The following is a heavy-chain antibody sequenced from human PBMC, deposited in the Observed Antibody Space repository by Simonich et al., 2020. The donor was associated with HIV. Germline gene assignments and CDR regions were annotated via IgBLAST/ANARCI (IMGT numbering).Heavy chain of an antibody. J-gene: IGHJ5*02. CDR1: GYNFPNYW. Sequence: EVQLVQSGAAVKKPGESLKISCKGSGYNFPNYWIGWVRQMPGKGLEWMGVIHHGDSDTTYSPSFQGQVTISANKSISTAYLQWSSLKASDTAMYYCAKSNGNWFDPWGQGSLVTVSS. CDR3: AKSNGNWFDP. V-gene: IGHV5-51*03. CDR2: IHHGDSDT. D-gene: IGHD7-27*01.